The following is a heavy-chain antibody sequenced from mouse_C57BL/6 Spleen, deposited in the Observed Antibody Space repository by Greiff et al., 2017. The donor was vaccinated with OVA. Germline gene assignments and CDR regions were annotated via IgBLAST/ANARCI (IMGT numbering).Heavy chain of an antibody. V-gene: IGHV7-3*01. CDR1: GFTFTDYY. Sequence: EVKLVESGGCLVQPGGSLSLSCAASGFTFTDYYMSWVRQPPGKALAWLGFIRNKANGYTTEYSASVKGRFTISRDNSQSILYLQMNALRAEDSATYYCARSYYSNYAYFDYWGQGTTLTVSS. CDR3: ARSYYSNYAYFDY. J-gene: IGHJ2*01. CDR2: IRNKANGYTT. D-gene: IGHD2-5*01.